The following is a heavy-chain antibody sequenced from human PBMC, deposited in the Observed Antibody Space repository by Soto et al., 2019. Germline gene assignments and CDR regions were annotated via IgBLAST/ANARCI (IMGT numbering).Heavy chain of an antibody. J-gene: IGHJ4*02. V-gene: IGHV4-39*01. CDR1: GDSINSGRYY. CDR2: IPHSGNT. CDR3: ARPLATQTVAGLYF. D-gene: IGHD6-19*01. Sequence: QLHLQESGPRLVRPSETLSLTCTVSGDSINSGRYYWGWIRQPPGKGLEWIGSIPHSGNTYYNPSLKSRVAMSIDTSKNQFSLELRSVTAADTAVYYCARPLATQTVAGLYFWGRGTLVTVSS.